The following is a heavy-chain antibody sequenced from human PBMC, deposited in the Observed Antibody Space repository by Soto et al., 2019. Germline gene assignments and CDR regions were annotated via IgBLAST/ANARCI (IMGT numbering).Heavy chain of an antibody. CDR1: GYTLTSYD. J-gene: IGHJ4*02. D-gene: IGHD5-12*01. CDR3: ARERYRVYVCGY. Sequence: QVQLVQSGAEVKKPGASVKVSCKASGYTLTSYDINWVRQATGQGLEWMGWMNPNSVNTGYAQKFQGRVTMTRDTSISTAYMELSSLRSEYTAVYYRARERYRVYVCGYWGQGTLVTVSS. CDR2: MNPNSVNT. V-gene: IGHV1-8*01.